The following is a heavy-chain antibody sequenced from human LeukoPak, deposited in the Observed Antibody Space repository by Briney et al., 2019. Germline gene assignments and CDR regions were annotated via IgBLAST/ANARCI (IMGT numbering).Heavy chain of an antibody. CDR1: ASTFITYA. CDR2: ISTGNGNT. J-gene: IGHJ4*02. V-gene: IGHV1-3*03. CDR3: AREKYFRIGRFDRAYLDY. D-gene: IGHD3-10*01. Sequence: ASVKLSCKASASTFITYAIHWVRQAPGQGLEWMGWISTGNGNTRYSKAFQDRFTISRDTSASTVYMELRALTSGDVAVYYCAREKYFRIGRFDRAYLDYWDQGTLVTVSS.